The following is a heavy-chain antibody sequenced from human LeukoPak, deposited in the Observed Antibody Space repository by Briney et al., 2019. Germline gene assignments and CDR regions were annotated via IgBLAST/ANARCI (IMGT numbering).Heavy chain of an antibody. CDR2: ISSSSSTI. D-gene: IGHD5-24*01. CDR1: GFTFSTYS. Sequence: GGSLRLSCKASGFTFSTYSMNWVRQAPGKGLEWVSYISSSSSTIYYADSVKGRFTISRDNAKNSLYLQMNSLRDEDTAVYYCARASFQRWLQLGGDWGQGTLVTVSS. J-gene: IGHJ4*02. V-gene: IGHV3-48*02. CDR3: ARASFQRWLQLGGD.